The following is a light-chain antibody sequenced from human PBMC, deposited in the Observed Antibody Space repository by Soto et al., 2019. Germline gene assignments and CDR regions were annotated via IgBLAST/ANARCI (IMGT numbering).Light chain of an antibody. Sequence: ETVLTQSPGTLSLSPGERATLSCRASQSISSGYLAWYQQRPGQAPRLVISGASNRATGIPDRFSGSGSGTDFTLTISRLEPEDFAVYYCQQYGGSPLVTFGGGTKVEIK. CDR1: QSISSGY. V-gene: IGKV3-20*01. CDR3: QQYGGSPLVT. J-gene: IGKJ4*01. CDR2: GAS.